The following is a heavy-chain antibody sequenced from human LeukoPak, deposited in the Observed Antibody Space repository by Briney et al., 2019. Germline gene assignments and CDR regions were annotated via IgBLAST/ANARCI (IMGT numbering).Heavy chain of an antibody. D-gene: IGHD3-22*01. CDR1: GYTFTSYD. J-gene: IGHJ4*02. CDR2: MNPNSGNT. Sequence: GASVKVSCKASGYTFTSYDINWVRQATGQGLEWMGWMNPNSGNTGYAQKFQGRVTMTRNTSISTAYMELSSLRSEDTAVYYCARLRLYYYDSSGYYAAWGQGTLVTVSS. V-gene: IGHV1-8*01. CDR3: ARLRLYYYDSSGYYAA.